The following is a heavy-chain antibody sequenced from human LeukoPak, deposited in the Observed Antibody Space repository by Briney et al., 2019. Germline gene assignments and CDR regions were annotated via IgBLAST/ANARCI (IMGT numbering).Heavy chain of an antibody. V-gene: IGHV1-18*01. CDR2: ISAYNGNT. J-gene: IGHJ6*02. CDR3: ARDLHQYYYYYGMDV. Sequence: GASVKVSCKASGYTFTSYGISWVRQAPGQGLEWMGWISAYNGNTNYAQKLQGRVTMTTDTSTSTAYMELRSLRSDDTAVYYCARDLHQYYYYYGMDVWGQGTTVTVSS. CDR1: GYTFTSYG.